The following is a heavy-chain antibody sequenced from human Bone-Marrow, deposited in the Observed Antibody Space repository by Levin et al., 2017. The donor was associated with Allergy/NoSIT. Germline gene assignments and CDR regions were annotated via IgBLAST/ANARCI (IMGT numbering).Heavy chain of an antibody. D-gene: IGHD1-26*01. Sequence: GESLKISCTGSGFTFSSYEVNLVRQAPGKGLEWISYSNSESSTHYASSVRGRFTISRDNARKSLYLQMNSLTVEDSAVYYCARDCCEGALYYYGMDLWGPGTTVIVSS. CDR3: ARDCCEGALYYYGMDL. V-gene: IGHV3-48*03. CDR2: SNSESST. J-gene: IGHJ6*02. CDR1: GFTFSSYE.